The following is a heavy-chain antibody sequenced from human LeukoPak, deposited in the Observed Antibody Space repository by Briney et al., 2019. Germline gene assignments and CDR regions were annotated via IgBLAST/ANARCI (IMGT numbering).Heavy chain of an antibody. D-gene: IGHD2-21*01. Sequence: GGSLRLSCVASDFTFSSYDMTWVRQAPGKGLEWVASISDSGRYIFSADSMRGRFTISRDNSAKTLYLEIYSLRVDDTATYFCGGKFPGAAYYFDTWGQGNLVAVSS. CDR1: DFTFSSYD. CDR3: GGKFPGAAYYFDT. J-gene: IGHJ4*02. V-gene: IGHV3-23*01. CDR2: ISDSGRYI.